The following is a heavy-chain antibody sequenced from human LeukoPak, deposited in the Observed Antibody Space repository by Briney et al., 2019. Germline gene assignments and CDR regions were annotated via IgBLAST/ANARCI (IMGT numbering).Heavy chain of an antibody. D-gene: IGHD3-22*01. J-gene: IGHJ4*02. CDR1: GYTFTSYG. CDR3: ARDPYYDSSGYTYFDY. Sequence: ASVKVSCKASGYTFTSYGVSWVRQPPGQGLAWMGWISAYNGNTNYAQKLQGRVTMTTDTSTSTAYMELRSLRSDDTAVYYCARDPYYDSSGYTYFDYWGQGTLVTVSS. V-gene: IGHV1-18*01. CDR2: ISAYNGNT.